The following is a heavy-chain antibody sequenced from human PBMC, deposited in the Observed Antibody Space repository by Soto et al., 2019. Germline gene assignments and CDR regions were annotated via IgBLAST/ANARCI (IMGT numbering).Heavy chain of an antibody. Sequence: QMQLVESGGGVVQPGRSLRLSCAASGFTFSIYGMHWVSQAPGKGLEWVAFMSYDGSNKFYADSVKGRFTISRANSENTLYLQMNSLRAEDTAVYYCVKLGGTDRYLPLDYWGQGTLVTVSS. V-gene: IGHV3-30*18. CDR2: MSYDGSNK. CDR1: GFTFSIYG. CDR3: VKLGGTDRYLPLDY. J-gene: IGHJ4*02. D-gene: IGHD1-1*01.